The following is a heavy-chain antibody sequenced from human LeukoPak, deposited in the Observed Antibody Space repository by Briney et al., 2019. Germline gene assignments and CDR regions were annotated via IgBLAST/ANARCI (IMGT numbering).Heavy chain of an antibody. CDR1: GFTFSDYY. V-gene: IGHV3-7*01. J-gene: IGHJ4*02. Sequence: GGSLRLSCAASGFTFSDYYMSWVRQAPGKGLEWVANIKHDGSEKYYVDSVKGRFTISRDNAKNSLYLQMNSLRAEDTAVYYCARAYYDFWSGSRGYWGQGTLVTVSS. CDR3: ARAYYDFWSGSRGY. CDR2: IKHDGSEK. D-gene: IGHD3-3*01.